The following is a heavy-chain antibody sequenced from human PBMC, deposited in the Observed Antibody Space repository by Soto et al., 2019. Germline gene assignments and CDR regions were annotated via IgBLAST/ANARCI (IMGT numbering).Heavy chain of an antibody. CDR1: GDSFISYA. CDR3: ARDGSTADTALVSQSYSGMAA. Sequence: QVQLVQSGAEVRKPGSSVKVSCKVSGDSFISYAISWVRQAPGQGLEWMGGIIPIFGRGNYAQRFQGRVASAADEPTSPVHLELSGLRSEETAVYYCARDGSTADTALVSQSYSGMAAWGQGTTVTVSS. J-gene: IGHJ6*02. D-gene: IGHD5-18*01. V-gene: IGHV1-69*12. CDR2: IIPIFGRG.